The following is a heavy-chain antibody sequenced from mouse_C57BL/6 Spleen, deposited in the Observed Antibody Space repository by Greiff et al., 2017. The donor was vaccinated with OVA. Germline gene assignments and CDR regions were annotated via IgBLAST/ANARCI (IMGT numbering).Heavy chain of an antibody. D-gene: IGHD1-1*01. CDR1: GYSITSGYD. J-gene: IGHJ1*03. CDR3: ARGRYGSTYWYFDV. V-gene: IGHV3-1*01. Sequence: EVQLQESGPGMVKPSQSLSLTCTVTGYSITSGYDWHWIRHFPGNKLEWMGYISYSGSTNYNPSLKSRISITHDTSKNHFFLKLNSVTTEDTATYYCARGRYGSTYWYFDVWGTGTTVTVSS. CDR2: ISYSGST.